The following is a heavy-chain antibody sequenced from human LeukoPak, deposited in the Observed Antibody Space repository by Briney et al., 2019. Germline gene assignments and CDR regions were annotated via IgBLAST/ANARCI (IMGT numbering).Heavy chain of an antibody. CDR1: GGSISSYY. Sequence: SETLSLTCTVSGGSISSYYWSWIRQPAGKGLEWIGRIYTSGSTNYNPSLKSRVTMSVDTSKNQFSLKLSSVTAADTAVYYCARAKYFGGPSWGYLYYFDYWGQGTLVTVSS. V-gene: IGHV4-4*07. D-gene: IGHD5-18*01. J-gene: IGHJ4*02. CDR3: ARAKYFGGPSWGYLYYFDY. CDR2: IYTSGST.